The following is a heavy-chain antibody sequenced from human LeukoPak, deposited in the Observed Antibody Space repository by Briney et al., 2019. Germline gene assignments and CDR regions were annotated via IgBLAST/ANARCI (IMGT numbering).Heavy chain of an antibody. D-gene: IGHD2-15*01. CDR1: GFTFSSYA. Sequence: PGGSLRLSCAASGFTFSSYAMSWVRQAPGKGLEWVSAISGSGGSTYYADSVKGRFTISRDNSENTLYLQMNSLRAEDTAVYYCAKESSRVVVAAYFDYWGQGTLVTVSS. V-gene: IGHV3-23*01. CDR3: AKESSRVVVAAYFDY. J-gene: IGHJ4*02. CDR2: ISGSGGST.